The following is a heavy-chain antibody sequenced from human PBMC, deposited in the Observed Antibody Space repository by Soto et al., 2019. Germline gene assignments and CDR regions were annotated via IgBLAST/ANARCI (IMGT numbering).Heavy chain of an antibody. CDR3: ARGYCTNGVCYGSAFDI. CDR2: IYHSGST. V-gene: IGHV4-4*02. Sequence: QVQLQESGPGLVKPSGTLSLTCAVSSGSISSSNWWSWVRQPPGKGLEWIGEIYHSGSTNYNPSLKSRVTISVNKSKNQFSLKLSSVTAADTAVYYCARGYCTNGVCYGSAFDIWGQGTMVTVSS. J-gene: IGHJ3*02. CDR1: SGSISSSNW. D-gene: IGHD2-8*01.